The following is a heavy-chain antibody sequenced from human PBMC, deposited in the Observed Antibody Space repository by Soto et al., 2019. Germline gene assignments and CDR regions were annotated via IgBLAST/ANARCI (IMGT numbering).Heavy chain of an antibody. D-gene: IGHD3-3*02. CDR2: IYWDDDQ. J-gene: IGHJ3*02. CDR1: GFSLSGDGVG. V-gene: IGHV2-5*02. Sequence: QITLKESGPTLVKPTQSLTLTCTVSGFSLSGDGVGVGWIRQPPGKALEWLALIYWDDDQRYSPSLKTRLTITQDPSKNQVVLTMTNMDPVDTATYYCAHAFGGTSWPNDAFDIWGQGTVVTVSS. CDR3: AHAFGGTSWPNDAFDI.